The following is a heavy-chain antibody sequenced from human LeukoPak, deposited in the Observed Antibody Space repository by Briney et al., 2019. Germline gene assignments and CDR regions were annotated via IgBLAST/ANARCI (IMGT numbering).Heavy chain of an antibody. V-gene: IGHV3-13*01. J-gene: IGHJ4*02. Sequence: GGSLRLSCAASGFTFSSYDMHWVRQVTGKGLEWVSVIGTAGDTFYPGSVKGRFTISRENTERSLYLQMNSLTDGDTAVYYCGRGRGSYIDYWGQGTLVTVSS. CDR3: GRGRGSYIDY. D-gene: IGHD3-16*01. CDR2: IGTAGDT. CDR1: GFTFSSYD.